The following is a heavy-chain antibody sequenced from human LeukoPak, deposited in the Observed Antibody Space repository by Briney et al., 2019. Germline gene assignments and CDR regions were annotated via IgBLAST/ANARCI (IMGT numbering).Heavy chain of an antibody. Sequence: VASLKVSCKASGYTFTSYGISWVRQAPGQGLEWMGWISAYNGNTNYAQKLQGRVTMTTDTSTNTAYMEMRSLRSDDTAVYYCARVPRSIAADYWGQGTLVTVSS. CDR3: ARVPRSIAADY. D-gene: IGHD6-6*01. CDR1: GYTFTSYG. CDR2: ISAYNGNT. J-gene: IGHJ4*02. V-gene: IGHV1-18*01.